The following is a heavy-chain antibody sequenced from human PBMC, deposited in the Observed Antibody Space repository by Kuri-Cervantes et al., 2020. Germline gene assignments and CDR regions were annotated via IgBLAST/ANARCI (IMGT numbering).Heavy chain of an antibody. D-gene: IGHD3-10*01. Sequence: GESLKISCAASGFTVSSNYMSWVRQAPGKGLEWVSVIYSGGSTYDADSVKGRFTISRDNSKNTLYLQMNSLRAEDTAVYYCAKDLYYYGSGSYYGYWGQGTLVTVSS. CDR1: GFTVSSNY. CDR3: AKDLYYYGSGSYYGY. CDR2: IYSGGST. V-gene: IGHV3-53*01. J-gene: IGHJ4*02.